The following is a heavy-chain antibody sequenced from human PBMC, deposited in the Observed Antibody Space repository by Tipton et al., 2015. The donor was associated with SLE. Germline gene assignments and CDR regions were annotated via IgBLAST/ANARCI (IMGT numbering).Heavy chain of an antibody. CDR1: GFTFSSYA. CDR3: ARQQQLVQLDY. CDR2: ISYDGSNK. D-gene: IGHD6-6*01. J-gene: IGHJ4*02. V-gene: IGHV3-30-3*01. Sequence: QLVQSGGGVVQPGRSLRLSCAASGFTFSSYAMHWVRQAPGKGLEWVAVISYDGSNKYYADSVKGRFTISRDNAKNSLYLQMNSLRAEDTAVYYCARQQQLVQLDYWGQGTLVTVSS.